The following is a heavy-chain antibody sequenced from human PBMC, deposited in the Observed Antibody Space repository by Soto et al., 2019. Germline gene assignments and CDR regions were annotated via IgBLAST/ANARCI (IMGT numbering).Heavy chain of an antibody. V-gene: IGHV3-23*01. CDR2: ISGSGGST. Sequence: GGSLRLSCAASGFTFSSYAMSWVRQAPGKGLEWVSAISGSGGSTYYADSVKGRFTISRDNSKNTLYLQMNSLRAEDTAVYYCARGGYCSGGSCYSGGRGFENYYYYYGMDVWGQGTTVTVSS. CDR3: ARGGYCSGGSCYSGGRGFENYYYYYGMDV. J-gene: IGHJ6*02. D-gene: IGHD2-15*01. CDR1: GFTFSSYA.